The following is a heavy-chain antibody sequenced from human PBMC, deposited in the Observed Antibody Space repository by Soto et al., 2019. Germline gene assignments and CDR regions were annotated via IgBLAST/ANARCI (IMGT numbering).Heavy chain of an antibody. CDR3: ARDRGAVVAPLDIAFDI. D-gene: IGHD2-15*01. CDR2: ISSSSSTI. V-gene: IGHV3-48*02. CDR1: GFTFSSYS. J-gene: IGHJ3*02. Sequence: GGSLRLSCAASGFTFSSYSMNWVRQAPGKGLEWVSYISSSSSTIYYADSVKGRFTISRDNAKNSLYPQMNSLRDEDTAVYYCARDRGAVVAPLDIAFDIWGQGTMVTVSS.